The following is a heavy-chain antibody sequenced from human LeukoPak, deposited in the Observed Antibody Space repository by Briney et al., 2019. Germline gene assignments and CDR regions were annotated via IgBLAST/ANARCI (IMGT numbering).Heavy chain of an antibody. CDR1: GFTFSSYS. D-gene: IGHD2-15*01. CDR3: ARDRAWSGGVGYFDY. V-gene: IGHV3-21*01. J-gene: IGHJ4*02. Sequence: GGSLRLSCAASGFTFSSYSMNWVRQAPGKGLEWVSSISSSSSYIYYADSVKGRFTISRDNAKNSLYLQMNSLRAEDTAVYYCARDRAWSGGVGYFDYWGQGTLVTVSS. CDR2: ISSSSSYI.